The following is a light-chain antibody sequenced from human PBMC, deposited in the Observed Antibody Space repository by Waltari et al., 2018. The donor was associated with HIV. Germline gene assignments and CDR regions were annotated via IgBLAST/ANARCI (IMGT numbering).Light chain of an antibody. CDR2: DAS. V-gene: IGKV3-15*01. CDR3: QQYVNWPPYT. Sequence: EIVMTQSPATLSVSPGERVTLSCRASQSISSNLAWYQQKPGQGPRLLIYDASTRATDIPARLSGSGSGTEFTLTISSLQSEDFAIYYCQQYVNWPPYTFGQGTKLEIK. CDR1: QSISSN. J-gene: IGKJ2*01.